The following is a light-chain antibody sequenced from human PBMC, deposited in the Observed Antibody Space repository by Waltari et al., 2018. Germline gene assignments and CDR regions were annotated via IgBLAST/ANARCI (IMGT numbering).Light chain of an antibody. CDR2: VNSDGSH. J-gene: IGLJ3*02. V-gene: IGLV4-69*01. Sequence: QLVLTQSPSASASLAASVKLTCTLSSGHSSTVIAWLQEQPGKGPRYLMKVNSDGSHSKGDEIPDRFSGSSSGAERYLTISSLQSEDEADYYCQTGGHGTWVFGGGTKLTVL. CDR3: QTGGHGTWV. CDR1: SGHSSTV.